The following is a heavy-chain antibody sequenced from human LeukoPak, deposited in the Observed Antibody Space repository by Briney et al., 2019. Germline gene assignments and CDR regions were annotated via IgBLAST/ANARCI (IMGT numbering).Heavy chain of an antibody. V-gene: IGHV3-30*18. D-gene: IGHD3/OR15-3a*01. CDR3: AKDWTHLTTGFDY. CDR1: GFTFSTYG. Sequence: PGGSLRLSCAASGFTFSTYGMHWVRQAPGKGLEWVAVISYDGSNKYYADSVKGRFTISRDNSKNTLYLQMNSLRAEDTAVYYCAKDWTHLTTGFDYWGQGTLVTVSS. J-gene: IGHJ4*02. CDR2: ISYDGSNK.